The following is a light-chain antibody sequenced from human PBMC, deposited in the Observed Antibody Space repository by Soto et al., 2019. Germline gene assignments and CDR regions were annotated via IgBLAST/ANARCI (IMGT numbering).Light chain of an antibody. CDR1: QSLLHSNGYNY. CDR2: LGS. CDR3: TQALQMRT. V-gene: IGKV2-28*01. Sequence: EIVMTQSPLSLPVTPGEPASISCRSSQSLLHSNGYNYLDWYLQKPGQSPQLLIYLGSNRASGVPDRFSGSGSGTDFTLKISRVEAEDVGVYYGTQALQMRTFCPGTRLEIK. J-gene: IGKJ5*01.